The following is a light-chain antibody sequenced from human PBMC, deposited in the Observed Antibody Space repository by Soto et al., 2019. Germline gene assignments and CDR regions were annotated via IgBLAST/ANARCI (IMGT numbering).Light chain of an antibody. CDR1: QNIAGS. CDR2: TAS. J-gene: IGKJ5*01. Sequence: DIQMTQSPSSLSASVGDRVTITCRASQNIAGSLNWYQQKPGRAPKFLIFTASSSQLGVPSRFSASRFGTEFTLTLSSLQPEDFATYFCQQSYTSLITFGRGTRMEIK. V-gene: IGKV1-39*01. CDR3: QQSYTSLIT.